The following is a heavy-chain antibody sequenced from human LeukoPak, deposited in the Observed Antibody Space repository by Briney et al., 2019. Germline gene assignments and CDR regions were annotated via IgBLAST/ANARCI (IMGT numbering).Heavy chain of an antibody. CDR2: ISAYNGNT. Sequence: ASVKVSCKASGYTFTSYGISWVRQAPGQGLEWMGWISAYNGNTNYAQKLQGRVTMTTDTSTSTAYMELRSLRSDDTAVYYCARRTTYSGWRPSESPSCFDYWGQGTLVTVSS. V-gene: IGHV1-18*01. D-gene: IGHD2-21*01. CDR1: GYTFTSYG. CDR3: ARRTTYSGWRPSESPSCFDY. J-gene: IGHJ4*02.